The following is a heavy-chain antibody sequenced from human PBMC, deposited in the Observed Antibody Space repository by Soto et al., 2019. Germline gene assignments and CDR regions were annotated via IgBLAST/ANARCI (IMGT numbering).Heavy chain of an antibody. V-gene: IGHV3-15*07. D-gene: IGHD3-22*01. J-gene: IGHJ4*02. CDR2: IKSKTDGGTA. Sequence: EVQLVESGGGLIQPGGSLRLSCTASGFTFSNAWMNWVRQAPGKGPEWVGRIKSKTDGGTADYAAPVKGRFTISRDDSKNTLYLQMNSLKTEDTAVYYCTTTYYYESSGNWGQGTLVTVSS. CDR3: TTTYYYESSGN. CDR1: GFTFSNAW.